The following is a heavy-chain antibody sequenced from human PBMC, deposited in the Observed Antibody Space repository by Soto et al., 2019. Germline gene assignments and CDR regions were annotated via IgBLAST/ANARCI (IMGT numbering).Heavy chain of an antibody. V-gene: IGHV3-11*01. CDR1: GFTLRDYY. CDR2: ISSSGTTC. Sequence: QVQLVESGGGLVKPGGSLRLSCDASGFTLRDYYMSWVRQAPGKGLEWISYISSSGTTCYYADSVKGRFTVSRDNDENSQSLQMNSLRAEDTAVYYCAGALRGYYDSYYYYMDVWGKGTTVTVSS. D-gene: IGHD3-3*01. CDR3: AGALRGYYDSYYYYMDV. J-gene: IGHJ6*03.